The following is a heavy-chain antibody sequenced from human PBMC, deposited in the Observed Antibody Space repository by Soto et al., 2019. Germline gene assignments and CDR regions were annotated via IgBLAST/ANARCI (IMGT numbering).Heavy chain of an antibody. Sequence: ASGKVSCKAWGYTFTGYYIHWVRQAPGQGLEWMGWINPNSGGTNYAQKFQGWVTMTRDTSISTAYMELSRLRSDDTAVYYCARECIYDSFDYYIQEEYGMDVWGQGTTVTVSA. CDR1: GYTFTGYY. D-gene: IGHD3-22*01. J-gene: IGHJ6*01. CDR2: INPNSGGT. V-gene: IGHV1-2*04. CDR3: ARECIYDSFDYYIQEEYGMDV.